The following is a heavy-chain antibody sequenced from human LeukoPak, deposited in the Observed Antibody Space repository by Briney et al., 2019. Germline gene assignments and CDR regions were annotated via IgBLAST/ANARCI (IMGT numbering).Heavy chain of an antibody. CDR2: IYYSGST. D-gene: IGHD2-15*01. J-gene: IGHJ4*02. Sequence: PSETLSLTCTVSGGFISSYYWSWIRQPPGKGLEWIGYIYYSGSTNYNPSLKSRVTISVDTSKNQFSLKLNPVTAADTAVYYCARWYCTGDSCYFAYFDYWGQGTLVTVSS. CDR3: ARWYCTGDSCYFAYFDY. V-gene: IGHV4-59*01. CDR1: GGFISSYY.